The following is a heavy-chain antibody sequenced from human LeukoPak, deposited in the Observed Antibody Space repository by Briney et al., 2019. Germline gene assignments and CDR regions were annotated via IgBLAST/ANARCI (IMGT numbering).Heavy chain of an antibody. CDR1: GFTFSSYA. J-gene: IGHJ4*02. V-gene: IGHV3-64*01. CDR3: ARLGTQVGATGGY. D-gene: IGHD1-26*01. Sequence: GGSLRLSCAASGFTFSSYAMHWVRQAPGKGLECVSAISSNGGSTYYANSVKGRFTISRDNSKNTLYLQMGSLRAEDMAVYYCARLGTQVGATGGYWGQGTLVTVSS. CDR2: ISSNGGST.